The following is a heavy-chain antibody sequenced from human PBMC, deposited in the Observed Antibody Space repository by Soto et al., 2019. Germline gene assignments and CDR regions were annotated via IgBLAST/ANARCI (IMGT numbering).Heavy chain of an antibody. CDR3: ARDRDQLPTD. V-gene: IGHV1-69*02. J-gene: IGHJ1*01. CDR2: IIPMLGIA. D-gene: IGHD2-2*01. CDR1: GATFSTYT. Sequence: QVQLVQSGAEVKKPGSSVKVSCRASGATFSTYTIIWVRQAPGQGLEWVGRIIPMLGIANYAQRFQGRVTIPADKSTSTAYMELSSLRSEDTAVYYCARDRDQLPTDWGQGTLVTVSS.